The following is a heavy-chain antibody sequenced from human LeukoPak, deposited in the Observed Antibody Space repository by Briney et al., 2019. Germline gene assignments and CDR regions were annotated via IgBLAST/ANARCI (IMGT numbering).Heavy chain of an antibody. J-gene: IGHJ4*02. D-gene: IGHD5-18*01. V-gene: IGHV3-33*08. CDR3: ARAQLEQLWLLFDY. Sequence: GGSLRLSCAASGFTFSTYAMHWVRQAPGKGLEWVAVIWYDGSNKYYADSVKGRFTISRDNSKNTLFLQMNSLRAEDTAVYYCARAQLEQLWLLFDYWGQGTLVTVSS. CDR2: IWYDGSNK. CDR1: GFTFSTYA.